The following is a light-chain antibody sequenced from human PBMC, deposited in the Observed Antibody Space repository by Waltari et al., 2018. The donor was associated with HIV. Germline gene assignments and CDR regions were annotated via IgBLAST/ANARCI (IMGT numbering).Light chain of an antibody. J-gene: IGKJ4*01. Sequence: EIVLTQSPGTLSLSPGERATLSCRASQSVSSSYLAWYQQKPGQAPRLLIYGASSRATCIPDRFSGSGSGTEFTLTISRLEPEDFAVYYCQQYGSSPPLTFGGGTKVEIK. CDR1: QSVSSSY. CDR3: QQYGSSPPLT. CDR2: GAS. V-gene: IGKV3-20*01.